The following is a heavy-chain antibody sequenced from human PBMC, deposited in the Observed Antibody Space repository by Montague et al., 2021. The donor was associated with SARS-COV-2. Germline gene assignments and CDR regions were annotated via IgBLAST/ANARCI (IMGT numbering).Heavy chain of an antibody. CDR3: ARNLPPATIFTVVTHFDF. J-gene: IGHJ4*01. CDR1: GDSVASYSYY. D-gene: IGHD1-26*01. Sequence: SETLSLTCTVSGDSVASYSYYWVWFRQPPGLGLEWIVCVFHTGNSIYNLSLKSRFSISVSTATNHVSLKLTAVSGADAALYFCARNLPPATIFTVVTHFDFWGHGTRVTVS. V-gene: IGHV4-39*02. CDR2: VFHTGNS.